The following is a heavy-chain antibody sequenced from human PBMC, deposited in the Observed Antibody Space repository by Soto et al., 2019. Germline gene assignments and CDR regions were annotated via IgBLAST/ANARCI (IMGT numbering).Heavy chain of an antibody. CDR3: ASTRGLYCSSTSCYLVDY. CDR2: ISSSSSYI. Sequence: EVQLVESGGGLVKPGGSLRLSCAASGFTFSSYSMNWVRQAPGKGLEWVSSISSSSSYIYYADSVKGRFTISRDNAKNSLYRQMNSLRAEDTAVSYCASTRGLYCSSTSCYLVDYWGQGTLVTVSS. V-gene: IGHV3-21*01. CDR1: GFTFSSYS. D-gene: IGHD2-2*01. J-gene: IGHJ4*02.